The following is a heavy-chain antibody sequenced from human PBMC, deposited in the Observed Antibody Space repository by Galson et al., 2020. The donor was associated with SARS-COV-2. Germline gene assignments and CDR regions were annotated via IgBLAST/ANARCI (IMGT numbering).Heavy chain of an antibody. D-gene: IGHD3-3*01. J-gene: IGHJ4*02. CDR2: IWYDGSNK. CDR3: AKPRDFWSGYSHFDY. V-gene: IGHV3-33*06. CDR1: GFTFSSYG. Sequence: GGSLRLSCAASGFTFSSYGMHWVRQAPGKGLEWVAVIWYDGSNKYYADSVKGRFTISRDNSKNTLYLQMNSLRAEDTAVYYCAKPRDFWSGYSHFDYWGQGTLVTVSS.